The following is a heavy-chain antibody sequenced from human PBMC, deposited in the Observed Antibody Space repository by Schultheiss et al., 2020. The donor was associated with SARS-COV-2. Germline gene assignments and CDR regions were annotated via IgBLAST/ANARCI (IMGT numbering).Heavy chain of an antibody. CDR1: GFTFSDYS. CDR2: ISESGFHK. J-gene: IGHJ4*02. Sequence: GESLKISCTASGFTFSDYSMTWVRQAPGKGLEWVSAISESGFHKHYADSVKGRFTISRDNSKNTLYLQMSSLGAEDTAVYYCGNKSPGDTFPDFDYWGQGTLVTVSS. V-gene: IGHV3-23*01. D-gene: IGHD2-21*02. CDR3: GNKSPGDTFPDFDY.